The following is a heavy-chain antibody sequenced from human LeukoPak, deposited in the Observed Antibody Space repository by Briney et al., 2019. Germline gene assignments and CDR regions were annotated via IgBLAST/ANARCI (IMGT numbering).Heavy chain of an antibody. Sequence: PGGSLRLSCAASGFTFSSYSMNWVRQAPGKGLEWVSSISSSSSYIYYADSVKGRFTISRDNAKNSLYLQMNSLRAEDTAVYYCARMARGFPDAFDIWGQGTMVTVSS. CDR2: ISSSSSYI. CDR1: GFTFSSYS. J-gene: IGHJ3*02. D-gene: IGHD5-12*01. V-gene: IGHV3-21*01. CDR3: ARMARGFPDAFDI.